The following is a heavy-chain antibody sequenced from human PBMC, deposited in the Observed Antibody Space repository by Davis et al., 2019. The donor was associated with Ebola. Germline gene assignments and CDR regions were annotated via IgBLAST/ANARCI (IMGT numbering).Heavy chain of an antibody. CDR2: ISGSGGST. CDR1: GFTFSSYA. D-gene: IGHD3-3*01. V-gene: IGHV3-23*01. Sequence: GGSLRLSCAASGFTFSSYAMSWVRQAPGKGLEWVSAISGSGGSTYYADSVKGRFTISRDNSKNTLYLQMNSLRAEDTAVYYCAKVAIFGVVIQSQFDYWGQGTLVTVSS. J-gene: IGHJ4*02. CDR3: AKVAIFGVVIQSQFDY.